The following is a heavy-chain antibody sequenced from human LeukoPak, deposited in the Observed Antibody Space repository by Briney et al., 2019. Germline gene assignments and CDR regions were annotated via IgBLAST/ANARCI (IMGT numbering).Heavy chain of an antibody. CDR3: VREKVGDVCDY. Sequence: SVKVSCKASGVTFSSYSITWVRQAPGQGLEWMGRIIPILGIASYAQKFQGRVMITADKSTSTAYMELSSLRSEDTAVYYCVREKVGDVCDYWGQGTLVTVSS. D-gene: IGHD1-26*01. CDR2: IIPILGIA. CDR1: GVTFSSYS. J-gene: IGHJ4*02. V-gene: IGHV1-69*04.